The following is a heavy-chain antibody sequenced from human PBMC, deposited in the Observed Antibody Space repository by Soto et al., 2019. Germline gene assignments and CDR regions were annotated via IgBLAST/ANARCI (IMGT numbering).Heavy chain of an antibody. D-gene: IGHD3-22*01. CDR1: GFTFSSYG. CDR2: ISYDGSNK. CDR3: AKDLDYYDSSGYYGLGYYYGMDV. V-gene: IGHV3-30*18. Sequence: GGSLRLSCAASGFTFSSYGMHWVRQAPGKGLEWVAVISYDGSNKYYADSVKGRFTISRDNSKNTLYLQMNSLRAEDTAVYYCAKDLDYYDSSGYYGLGYYYGMDVWGQGTTVTVSS. J-gene: IGHJ6*02.